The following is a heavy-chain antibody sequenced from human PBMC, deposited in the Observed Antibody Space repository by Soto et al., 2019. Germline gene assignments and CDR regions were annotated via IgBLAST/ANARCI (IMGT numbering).Heavy chain of an antibody. CDR2: IYPGDSDT. CDR1: GYSFTSYW. D-gene: IGHD4-17*01. V-gene: IGHV5-51*01. J-gene: IGHJ3*02. CDR3: ARTDYGGNLNHNAFDI. Sequence: GESLKISCKGSGYSFTSYWIGWVRQMPGKGLEWVGIIYPGDSDTRYSPSFQGQVTISADKSISTAYLQWSSLKASDTAMYYCARTDYGGNLNHNAFDIWGQGTMVTVS.